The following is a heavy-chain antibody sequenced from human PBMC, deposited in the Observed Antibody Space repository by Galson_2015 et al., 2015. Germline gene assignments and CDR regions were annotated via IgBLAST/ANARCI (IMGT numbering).Heavy chain of an antibody. CDR3: ARKDYYFDY. V-gene: IGHV4-59*01. D-gene: IGHD3/OR15-3a*01. CDR1: GDSISSYY. J-gene: IGHJ4*02. Sequence: SETLSLTCTVSGDSISSYYWSWIRQPPGKGLEWIGYLYHSGSINYNPSLKSRVTISVDTSKNQFSLKLNSVTAADTALYYCARKDYYFDYWGQGTLVTVSS. CDR2: LYHSGSI.